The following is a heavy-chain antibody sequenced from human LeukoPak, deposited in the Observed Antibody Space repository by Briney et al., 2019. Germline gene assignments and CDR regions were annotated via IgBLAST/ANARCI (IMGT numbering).Heavy chain of an antibody. D-gene: IGHD3-22*01. V-gene: IGHV3-23*01. Sequence: ETLSLTCTVSGGSISSYYWSWVRQAPGKGLEWVSAISGSGGSTYYADSVKGRFTISRDNSKNTLYLQMNSLRAEDTAVYYCAKDYVPKTYYYDSSGPYFDYWGQGTLVTVSS. J-gene: IGHJ4*02. CDR3: AKDYVPKTYYYDSSGPYFDY. CDR2: ISGSGGST. CDR1: GGSISSYY.